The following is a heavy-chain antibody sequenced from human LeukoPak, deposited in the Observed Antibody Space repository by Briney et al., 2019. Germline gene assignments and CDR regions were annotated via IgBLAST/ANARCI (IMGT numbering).Heavy chain of an antibody. CDR2: INGDGSST. CDR1: GFTFSSYW. CDR3: ARDYGDEN. D-gene: IGHD4-17*01. J-gene: IGHJ4*02. Sequence: PGGSLRLSCAASGFTFSSYWMHWVRQPPGEGLVWVSRINGDGSSTIYADSVKGRFTISRDNAKNSLYLHMSSLRADDTAVYYCARDYGDENWGQGTLVTVSS. V-gene: IGHV3-74*01.